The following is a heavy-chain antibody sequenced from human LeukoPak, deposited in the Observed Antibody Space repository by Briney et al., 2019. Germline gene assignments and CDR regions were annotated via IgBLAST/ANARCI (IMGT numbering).Heavy chain of an antibody. V-gene: IGHV3-30*02. D-gene: IGHD6-19*01. CDR1: GFTFSSYG. Sequence: PGGSLRLSCAASGFTFSSYGMHWVRQAPGKGLDWVAFIHHDGSNKYYADSVKGRFTISRDNSKNTLYLQMNSLRADDTAVYYCAKENTIYNSGWAPPVGEYFDYWGQGTLVSVSS. J-gene: IGHJ4*02. CDR2: IHHDGSNK. CDR3: AKENTIYNSGWAPPVGEYFDY.